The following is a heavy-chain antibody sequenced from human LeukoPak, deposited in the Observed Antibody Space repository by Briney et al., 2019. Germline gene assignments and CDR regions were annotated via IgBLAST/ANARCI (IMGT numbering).Heavy chain of an antibody. Sequence: GGSLRLSCAASGFTFSRYWMSWVRQAPGKGLEWVANIKEDGTVKYYVESVKGRFTVSRDNAKNSLYLQMNSLRAEDTAVYYCAASITMFDYWGQGTLVTVSS. CDR3: AASITMFDY. V-gene: IGHV3-7*02. CDR2: IKEDGTVK. D-gene: IGHD3-10*01. J-gene: IGHJ4*02. CDR1: GFTFSRYW.